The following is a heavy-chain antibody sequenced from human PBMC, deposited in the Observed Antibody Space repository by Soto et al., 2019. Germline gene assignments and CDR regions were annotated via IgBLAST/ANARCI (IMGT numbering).Heavy chain of an antibody. J-gene: IGHJ1*01. V-gene: IGHV1-2*02. CDR3: ARYVSGAYYPARQY. D-gene: IGHD1-26*01. CDR2: INPNSGGT. CDR1: GYTFTDYY. Sequence: QVQLVQSGAEVKKPGASVKVSCKASGYTFTDYYMHWVRQAPGQGLEWMGWINPNSGGTTYAQNFQGRVAVTRDSSISTAYMELSRLTSDDTAVYYCARYVSGAYYPARQYWGQGTLVTVSS.